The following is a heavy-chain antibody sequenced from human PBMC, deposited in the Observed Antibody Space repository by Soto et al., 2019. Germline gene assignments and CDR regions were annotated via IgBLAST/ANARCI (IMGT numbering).Heavy chain of an antibody. CDR1: GFTFSDYY. J-gene: IGHJ4*02. V-gene: IGHV3-11*01. CDR3: ARAPYGGNSAWGIDY. CDR2: ISGSGGSI. D-gene: IGHD4-17*01. Sequence: PGGSLRFSCAASGFTFSDYYMSWIRQAPGKGLECVSYISGSGGSIYYADSVKGRFTISRDNAKNSLYLQMNSLRAEDTAVYYCARAPYGGNSAWGIDYWGQGTLVTVSS.